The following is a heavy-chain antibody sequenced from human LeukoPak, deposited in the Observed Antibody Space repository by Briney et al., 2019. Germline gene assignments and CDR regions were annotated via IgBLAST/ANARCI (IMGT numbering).Heavy chain of an antibody. V-gene: IGHV3-33*01. CDR1: GLTFSSYG. CDR2: IWDDGSNK. D-gene: IGHD3-10*01. Sequence: PGRSLRLSCAASGLTFSSYGMHWVRQAPGKGLEWVAVIWDDGSNKYYADSVKGRFTISRDNSKNTLYLQMNSLRAEDTAVYYCALGVRGFDAFDIWGQRTMVTVSS. J-gene: IGHJ3*02. CDR3: ALGVRGFDAFDI.